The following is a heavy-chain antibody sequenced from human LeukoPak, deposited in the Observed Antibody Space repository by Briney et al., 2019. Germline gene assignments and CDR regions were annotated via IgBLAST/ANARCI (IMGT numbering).Heavy chain of an antibody. CDR3: ARDTTVTTWTFSAGFDY. CDR1: GYTFTVYY. Sequence: ASVKVSCKASGYTFTVYYMHWLRQAPGQGLEWMGWINPNSGGTNYAQKFQGRVTMTRDTSTSTVYMELSSLRSEDTAVYYCARDTTVTTWTFSAGFDYWGQGTLVTVSS. V-gene: IGHV1-2*02. CDR2: INPNSGGT. D-gene: IGHD4-11*01. J-gene: IGHJ4*02.